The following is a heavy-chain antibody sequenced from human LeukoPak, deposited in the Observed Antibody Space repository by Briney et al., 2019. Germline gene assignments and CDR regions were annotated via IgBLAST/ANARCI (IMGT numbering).Heavy chain of an antibody. CDR3: ARDLGRHYDILTGYYKPLSYVMDV. CDR2: INPHSAGT. D-gene: IGHD3-9*01. CDR1: GNTFTGYY. J-gene: IGHJ6*03. Sequence: ASVKVSCKASGNTFTGYYMHWVRQAPGQGLEWMGWINPHSAGTNYAQKFQGRVTMTRDTSISTAYMEPSRLRSDDTAVYYCARDLGRHYDILTGYYKPLSYVMDVWGKGTTVTVSS. V-gene: IGHV1-2*02.